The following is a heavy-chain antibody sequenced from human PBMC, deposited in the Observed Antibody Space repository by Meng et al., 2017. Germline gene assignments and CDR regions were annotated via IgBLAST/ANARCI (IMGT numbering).Heavy chain of an antibody. D-gene: IGHD3-22*01. V-gene: IGHV4-31*03. CDR3: ARGDTYYYDSSGYWYFDY. CDR2: IYYSGST. J-gene: IGHJ4*02. CDR1: GGSISSGGYY. Sequence: QGQLEGSGPGLVKPSQTLSLTCTVSGGSISSGGYYWSWIRQHPGKGLEWIGYIYYSGSTYYNPSLKSRVTISVDTSKNQFSLKLSSVTAADTAVYYCARGDTYYYDSSGYWYFDYWGQGTLVTVSS.